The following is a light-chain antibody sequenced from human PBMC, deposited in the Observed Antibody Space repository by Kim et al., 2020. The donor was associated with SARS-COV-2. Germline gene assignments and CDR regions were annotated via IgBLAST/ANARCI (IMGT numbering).Light chain of an antibody. Sequence: DIQMTQSPSSLSASVGDRVTITCRASQSISSYLNWYQQKPGKAPKLLIYAASSLQSGLPSRFSGSGSGTDFTLTISSLQPEDFATYYCQQSYCTLTFGGGTKVDIK. J-gene: IGKJ4*01. CDR2: AAS. CDR3: QQSYCTLT. V-gene: IGKV1-39*01. CDR1: QSISSY.